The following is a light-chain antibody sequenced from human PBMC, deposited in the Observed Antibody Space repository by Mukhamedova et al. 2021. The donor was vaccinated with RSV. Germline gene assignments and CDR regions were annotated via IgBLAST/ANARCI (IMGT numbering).Light chain of an antibody. CDR2: EVT. CDR1: SNDVGAYNF. J-gene: IGLJ3*02. Sequence: ITISCTGTSNDVGAYNFVAWYQQHPGKAPKLMIYEVTKRPSGVSNRFSGSKSGNTASLTISGLQAEDEADYYCSSYTSSSTLVVFG. CDR3: SSYTSSSTLVV. V-gene: IGLV2-14*01.